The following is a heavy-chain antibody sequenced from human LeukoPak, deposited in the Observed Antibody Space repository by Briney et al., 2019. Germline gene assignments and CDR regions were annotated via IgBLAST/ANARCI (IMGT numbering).Heavy chain of an antibody. D-gene: IGHD5/OR15-5a*01. CDR2: VGVSGDNV. Sequence: GGSLRLSCAAYGFTFSAYGVTWARQDPGEGLGWVSFVGVSGDNVHYADSVKGRFAISRDNTKNTLYLQMKSLRGEDAAVYYCAKDPNGVYVGAFDTWGQGTMVIVSS. V-gene: IGHV3-23*01. CDR3: AKDPNGVYVGAFDT. J-gene: IGHJ3*02. CDR1: GFTFSAYG.